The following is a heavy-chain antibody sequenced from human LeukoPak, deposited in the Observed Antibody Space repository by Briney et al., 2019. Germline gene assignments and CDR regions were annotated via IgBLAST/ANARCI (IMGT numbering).Heavy chain of an antibody. CDR1: GFTFSSYG. J-gene: IGHJ4*02. V-gene: IGHV3-23*01. D-gene: IGHD2-8*02. Sequence: GGTLRLSCAASGFTFSSYGMSWVRQAPGKGLEWVSAISGSGGSTYYADSVRGRFTISRDNSKSTLSLQMNSLRAEDTAIYYCATYRQVLLPFESWGQGTLVTVSS. CDR3: ATYRQVLLPFES. CDR2: ISGSGGST.